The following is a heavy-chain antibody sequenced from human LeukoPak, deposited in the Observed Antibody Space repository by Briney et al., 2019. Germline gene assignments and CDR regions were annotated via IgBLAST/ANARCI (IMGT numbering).Heavy chain of an antibody. CDR3: ATVSYGDSGYFDY. V-gene: IGHV3-11*06. Sequence: GGSLRLSCPASGFIFSDYYMSWIRQAPGKGLEWVSYISSSSSYINYADSVKGRFTISRDNAKNSLYLQMNSVRAEDTAVYYCATVSYGDSGYFDYWGQGTLVTVSS. J-gene: IGHJ4*02. CDR2: ISSSSSYI. D-gene: IGHD4-17*01. CDR1: GFIFSDYY.